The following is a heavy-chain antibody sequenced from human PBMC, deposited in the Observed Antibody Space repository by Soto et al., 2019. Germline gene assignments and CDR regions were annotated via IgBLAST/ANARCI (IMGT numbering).Heavy chain of an antibody. D-gene: IGHD3-10*01. Sequence: GGSLRPSCAASGFAFSTYGMHWVRQAPGKGLEWVALISYDGGDFYYADSVKGRFTISRDNSKHTLSLQMDSLRVEDTAVYYCAKDFGAWSDSWGQGTLVTVSS. CDR3: AKDFGAWSDS. CDR1: GFAFSTYG. V-gene: IGHV3-30*18. J-gene: IGHJ5*01. CDR2: ISYDGGDF.